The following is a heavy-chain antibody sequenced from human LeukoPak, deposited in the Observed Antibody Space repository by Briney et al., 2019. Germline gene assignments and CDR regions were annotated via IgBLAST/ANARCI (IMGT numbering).Heavy chain of an antibody. CDR1: GGSISSYY. J-gene: IGHJ4*02. D-gene: IGHD6-13*01. Sequence: SQTLSLTCTVSGGSISSYYWSWIRQPAGKGLEWIGRIYTSGSTNYNPSLKSRVTMSVDTSKNQFSLKLSSVNAAATAVYYCASVDSSRWPGLNYWGQGTLVTVSS. CDR2: IYTSGST. V-gene: IGHV4-4*07. CDR3: ASVDSSRWPGLNY.